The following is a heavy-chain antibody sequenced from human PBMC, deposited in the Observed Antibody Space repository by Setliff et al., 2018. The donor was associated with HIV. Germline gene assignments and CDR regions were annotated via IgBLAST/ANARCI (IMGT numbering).Heavy chain of an antibody. J-gene: IGHJ3*02. CDR2: IYAGDSDT. Sequence: PGESLKISCKGSEDTFTKYWIGWVRQMPGKGLEYMGIIYAGDSDTRYSPSFQGQVTISADKSSSTAYLQWSTLKASDTAMYYCAGGGPGDPDAFDIWGQGTMVTVSS. CDR3: AGGGPGDPDAFDI. V-gene: IGHV5-51*01. CDR1: EDTFTKYW. D-gene: IGHD4-17*01.